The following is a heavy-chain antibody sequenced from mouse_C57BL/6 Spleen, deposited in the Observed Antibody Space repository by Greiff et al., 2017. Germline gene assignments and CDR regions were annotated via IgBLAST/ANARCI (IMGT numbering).Heavy chain of an antibody. J-gene: IGHJ4*01. CDR3: ARNFDYAMYY. Sequence: QVKLQQSGAELVKPGASVKMSCKASGYTFTTYPIEWMKQTHGKSREWIGNFHLYNDDTKYNEKFKGKATVTVENSSSTVYLVLSRLTADDSAVYYCARNFDYAMYYWGQGTSVTVSS. CDR1: GYTFTTYP. V-gene: IGHV1-47*01. CDR2: FHLYNDDT.